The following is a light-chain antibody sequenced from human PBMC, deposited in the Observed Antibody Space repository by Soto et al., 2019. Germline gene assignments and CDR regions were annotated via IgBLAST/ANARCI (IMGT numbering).Light chain of an antibody. CDR3: QQYGDSPLRT. V-gene: IGKV3-20*01. CDR2: GAS. Sequence: GLTQYPGSLSLSPGDRAILSCKAIQPIRNSYLAWYQQKRGQPPRLLISGASSRATGIPDRFSGSGSGTDFTLTISRLEPEDFAVYFCQQYGDSPLRTFGGGTKVDSK. J-gene: IGKJ4*01. CDR1: QPIRNSY.